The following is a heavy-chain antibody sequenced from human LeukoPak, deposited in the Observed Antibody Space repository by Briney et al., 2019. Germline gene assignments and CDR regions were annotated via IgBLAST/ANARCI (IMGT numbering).Heavy chain of an antibody. CDR2: IYYSGST. V-gene: IGHV4-39*01. D-gene: IGHD3-22*01. CDR1: GGSISSSSYY. J-gene: IGHJ4*02. Sequence: PSETLSLTCTVSGGSISSSSYYWGWIRQPPGKGLEWIGSIYYSGSTYYNPSLKSRVTISVDTSKNQFSLKLSSVTAADTAVYYCARLPYYYDSCGYRHWGQGTLVTVSS. CDR3: ARLPYYYDSCGYRH.